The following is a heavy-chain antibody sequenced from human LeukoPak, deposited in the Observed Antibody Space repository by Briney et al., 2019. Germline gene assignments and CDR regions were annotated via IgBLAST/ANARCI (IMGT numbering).Heavy chain of an antibody. D-gene: IGHD3-9*01. CDR2: IKPDGSQK. V-gene: IGHV3-7*01. CDR3: ARDSDWSLDY. CDR1: GFTFSTYW. J-gene: IGHJ4*02. Sequence: PGGSLTPSCEASGFTFSTYWMSWVRQAPGKGLEWVANIKPDGSQKYFVDSVKGRFAISRDNAKNSLFLQMNSLRAEDTAVYYCARDSDWSLDYWGQGTLVTVSS.